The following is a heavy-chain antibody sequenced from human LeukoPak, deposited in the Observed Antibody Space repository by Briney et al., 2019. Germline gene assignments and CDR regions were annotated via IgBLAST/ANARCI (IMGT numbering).Heavy chain of an antibody. Sequence: GESLKISCKGSGYSFTSYWIGWVRGMPGKGQEWMGIIYPGDSDTRYSPSFQGQVTISADKSISTAYLQWSSLKASDTAMYYCARHSIPGYSSGWYGGWFDPWGQGTLVTVSS. CDR2: IYPGDSDT. V-gene: IGHV5-51*01. CDR1: GYSFTSYW. D-gene: IGHD6-19*01. CDR3: ARHSIPGYSSGWYGGWFDP. J-gene: IGHJ5*02.